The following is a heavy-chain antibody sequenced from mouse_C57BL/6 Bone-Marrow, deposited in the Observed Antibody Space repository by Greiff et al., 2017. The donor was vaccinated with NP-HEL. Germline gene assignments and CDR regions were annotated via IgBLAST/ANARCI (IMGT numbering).Heavy chain of an antibody. CDR2: INPSSGYT. Sequence: QVHVKQSGAELAKPGASVKLSCKASGYTFTSYWMHWVKQRPGQGLEWIGYINPSSGYTKYNQKFKDKATLTADKSSSTAYMQLSSLTYEDSAVYYCARPSYGPYYFDYWGQGTTLTVSS. D-gene: IGHD2-10*01. V-gene: IGHV1-7*01. CDR1: GYTFTSYW. J-gene: IGHJ2*01. CDR3: ARPSYGPYYFDY.